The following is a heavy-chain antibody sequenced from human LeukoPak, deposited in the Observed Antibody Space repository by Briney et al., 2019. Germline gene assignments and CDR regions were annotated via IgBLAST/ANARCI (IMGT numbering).Heavy chain of an antibody. CDR2: ISPNSGGT. V-gene: IGHV1-2*04. CDR3: ARERSSTNGDDAFDI. D-gene: IGHD2-8*01. J-gene: IGHJ3*02. CDR1: GYTFTAYY. Sequence: ASVKVSCKASGYTFTAYYIHWVRQAPGQGLEWMGWISPNSGGTNYAQKFQGWVTLTRDASISTAYMDLSRLRSDDAAVYYCARERSSTNGDDAFDIWGQGTMVTVSS.